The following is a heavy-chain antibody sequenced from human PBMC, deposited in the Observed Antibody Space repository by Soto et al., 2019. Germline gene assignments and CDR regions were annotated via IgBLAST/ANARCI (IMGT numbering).Heavy chain of an antibody. CDR2: INSDGSST. D-gene: IGHD2-15*01. CDR1: GFTFSSYW. V-gene: IGHV3-74*01. J-gene: IGHJ4*02. CDR3: VRTSLVVAAAAREDY. Sequence: EVQLVESGGGLVQPGGSLRLSCAASGFTFSSYWMHWVRQAPGKGLVWVSRINSDGSSTSYADSVKGRFTISRDNTKNTLNLQIKRLRAVDTAVYYCVRTSLVVAAAAREDYWGQGTLVSVSS.